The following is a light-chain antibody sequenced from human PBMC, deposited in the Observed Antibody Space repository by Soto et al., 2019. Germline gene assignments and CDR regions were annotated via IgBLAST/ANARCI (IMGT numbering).Light chain of an antibody. CDR1: QSVSSN. J-gene: IGKJ2*01. CDR3: QHYNNWPRT. Sequence: EIVMTQSPVTLSVSPGERATLSCRASQSVSSNLAWYQQKPGQAPRLLIDGASTRATGIPARFSGSGSGTEFTLTISSLQSEEFAVYYCQHYNNWPRTFGQGTKLEIK. V-gene: IGKV3-15*01. CDR2: GAS.